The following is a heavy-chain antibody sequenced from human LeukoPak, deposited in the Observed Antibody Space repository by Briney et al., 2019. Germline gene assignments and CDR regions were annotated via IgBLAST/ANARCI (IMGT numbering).Heavy chain of an antibody. D-gene: IGHD3-16*01. CDR1: GFTFSSYE. V-gene: IGHV3-66*01. CDR2: IYSGGST. Sequence: GGSLRLSCAASGFTFSSYEMNWVRRAPGKGLEWVSVIYSGGSTYYADSVKGRFTISRDNSKNTLYLQMNSLRAEDTAVYYCARVGAVGGVFRAFDIWGQGTMVTVSS. CDR3: ARVGAVGGVFRAFDI. J-gene: IGHJ3*02.